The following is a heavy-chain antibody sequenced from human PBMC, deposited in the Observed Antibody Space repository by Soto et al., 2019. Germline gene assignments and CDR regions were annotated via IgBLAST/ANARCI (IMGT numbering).Heavy chain of an antibody. CDR1: GFSLSTSGMC. Sequence: GSGPTLVNPTQTLTLTCTFSGFSLSTSGMCVSWIRQPPGKALEWLALIDWDDDKYYSTSLKTRLTISKDTSKNQVVLTMTNMDPVDTATYYCARHRYCSSTSCPNPFDYWGQGTLVTAPQ. D-gene: IGHD2-2*01. J-gene: IGHJ4*02. CDR3: ARHRYCSSTSCPNPFDY. CDR2: IDWDDDK. V-gene: IGHV2-70*01.